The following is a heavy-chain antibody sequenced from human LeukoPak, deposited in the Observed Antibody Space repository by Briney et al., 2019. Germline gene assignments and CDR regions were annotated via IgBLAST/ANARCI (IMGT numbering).Heavy chain of an antibody. Sequence: LSLTCTVSGGSISSGGYYWSWVRQAPGKGLEWVSAISGSGGSTYYADSVKGRFTISRDNSKNTLYLQMNSLRAEDTAVYYCAKDRDYYDSSGTPSYWGQGTLVTVSS. D-gene: IGHD3-22*01. J-gene: IGHJ4*02. CDR3: AKDRDYYDSSGTPSY. V-gene: IGHV3-23*01. CDR1: GGSISSGGYY. CDR2: ISGSGGST.